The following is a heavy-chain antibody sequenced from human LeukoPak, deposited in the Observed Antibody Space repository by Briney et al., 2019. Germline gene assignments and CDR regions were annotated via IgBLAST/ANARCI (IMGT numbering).Heavy chain of an antibody. CDR3: ARDLMVGATLDGGHDAFDI. V-gene: IGHV1-18*01. D-gene: IGHD1-26*01. J-gene: IGHJ3*02. CDR2: ISAYTGNT. Sequence: TSVKVSCKATGYTFTTYGISWVRQVPGHGLEWMGWISAYTGNTNYAQNLQGRGTMTTDTSTRTAYIDLRSLRSEDTAVYYCARDLMVGATLDGGHDAFDIWGQGTMVTVSS. CDR1: GYTFTTYG.